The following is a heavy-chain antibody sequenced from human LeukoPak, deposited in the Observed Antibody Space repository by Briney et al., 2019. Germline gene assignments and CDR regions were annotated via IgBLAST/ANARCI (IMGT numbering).Heavy chain of an antibody. D-gene: IGHD6-19*01. CDR2: IYYRGTT. Sequence: SETLSLTCTVSGDSIGSLYWTWIRQPPGKGLEWIGYIYYRGTTNYNPSLKSRVGISVGTSKNQVSLKVNSVTAADTAVYYCARLAVAGDYDHFYFYMDVWGKGTTVTVSS. V-gene: IGHV4-59*11. J-gene: IGHJ6*03. CDR1: GDSIGSLY. CDR3: ARLAVAGDYDHFYFYMDV.